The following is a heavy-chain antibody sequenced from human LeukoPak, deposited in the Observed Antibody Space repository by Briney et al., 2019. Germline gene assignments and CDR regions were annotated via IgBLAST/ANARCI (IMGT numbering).Heavy chain of an antibody. CDR1: GFTFSTYD. Sequence: PGGSLRLSCVASGFTFSTYDMHWVRQAAGKGLEWVSGIGTTGDTYYSASVKGGFTISREDAKNTLYLQMNSLRAGDTAVYYCARNPVPTTDFDFWGQGTLVTVSS. J-gene: IGHJ4*02. V-gene: IGHV3-13*01. D-gene: IGHD5-12*01. CDR3: ARNPVPTTDFDF. CDR2: IGTTGDT.